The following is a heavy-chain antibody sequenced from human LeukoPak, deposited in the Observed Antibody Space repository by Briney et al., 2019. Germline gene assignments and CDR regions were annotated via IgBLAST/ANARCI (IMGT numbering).Heavy chain of an antibody. J-gene: IGHJ4*02. CDR1: GFTFSSYG. Sequence: GRSLRLSCAASGFTFSSYGMHWVRQAPGKGLEWVAVIWYDGSNKYYADSVRGRFTISRDNSKNTLYLQMNSLRAEDTAVYYCAKAGIAAAGRMYYFDYWGQGTLVTVSS. D-gene: IGHD6-13*01. V-gene: IGHV3-33*06. CDR2: IWYDGSNK. CDR3: AKAGIAAAGRMYYFDY.